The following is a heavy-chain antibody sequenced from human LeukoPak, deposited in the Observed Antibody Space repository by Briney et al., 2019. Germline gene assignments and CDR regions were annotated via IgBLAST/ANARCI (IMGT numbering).Heavy chain of an antibody. CDR3: ARETKWELQFFAMDV. V-gene: IGHV1-2*02. CDR2: INPKSGDT. Sequence: GASVKVSCGASGYTFSDYYIQWMRQAPGQGLEWMGWINPKSGDTTYAHNFQDRVTMSRDTSISSAYMELSRLRSDDTAVYYCARETKWELQFFAMDVWGQGTTVTVSS. D-gene: IGHD1-26*01. J-gene: IGHJ6*02. CDR1: GYTFSDYY.